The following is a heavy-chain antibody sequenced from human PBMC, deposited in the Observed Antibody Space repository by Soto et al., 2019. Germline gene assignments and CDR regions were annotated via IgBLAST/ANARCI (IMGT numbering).Heavy chain of an antibody. Sequence: PSETLSLTCTVSGGSISSGGYYWSWIRQHPGKGLEWIGYIYYSGSTYYNPSLKSRVTISVDTSKNQFSLKLSSVTAADTAVYYCARIRYYYDSSGYYKPDHFDYWGQGTLVTVSS. J-gene: IGHJ4*02. D-gene: IGHD3-22*01. CDR1: GGSISSGGYY. V-gene: IGHV4-31*03. CDR2: IYYSGST. CDR3: ARIRYYYDSSGYYKPDHFDY.